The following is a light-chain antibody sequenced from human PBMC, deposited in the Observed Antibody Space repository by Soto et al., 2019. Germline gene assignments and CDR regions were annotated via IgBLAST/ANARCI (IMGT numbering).Light chain of an antibody. CDR1: QSVKRSY. CDR3: QQYGSSIT. CDR2: GTS. Sequence: EIVLTQSPATVSLSPGARATLPGRASQSVKRSYLAWYQHKPGQAPRVRIYGTSSRATGIPDRFSGSGSGTDFTLTISRMEPEDFAVYYCQQYGSSITFGQGTRLEIK. J-gene: IGKJ5*01. V-gene: IGKV3-20*01.